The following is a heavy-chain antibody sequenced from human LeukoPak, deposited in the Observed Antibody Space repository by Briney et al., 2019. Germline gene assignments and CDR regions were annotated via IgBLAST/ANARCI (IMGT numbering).Heavy chain of an antibody. CDR2: IYYSGST. J-gene: IGHJ5*02. Sequence: PSETLSLTCTVSGGSVSSGSYYWSWIRQPPGKGLEWIGYIYYSGSTNYNPSLKSRVTISVDTSKNQFSLKLSSVTAADTAVYYCAGFNREDTTRFDPWGQGTLVTVSS. V-gene: IGHV4-61*01. D-gene: IGHD2-15*01. CDR1: GGSVSSGSYY. CDR3: AGFNREDTTRFDP.